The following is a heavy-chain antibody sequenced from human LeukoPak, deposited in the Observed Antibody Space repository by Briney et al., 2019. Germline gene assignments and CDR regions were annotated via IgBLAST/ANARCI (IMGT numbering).Heavy chain of an antibody. CDR3: TTDSAYCGGDCYPFDY. J-gene: IGHJ4*02. CDR2: IKSKTDGGTT. V-gene: IGHV3-15*01. CDR1: GFTFSNAW. D-gene: IGHD2-21*02. Sequence: GGSLRLSCAASGFTFSNAWMSWVRQAPGKGLEWVGRIKSKTDGGTTDYAAPVKGRFTISRDDSKNTLYLQMNSLKTEDTAVYYCTTDSAYCGGDCYPFDYWGQGTLVTVSS.